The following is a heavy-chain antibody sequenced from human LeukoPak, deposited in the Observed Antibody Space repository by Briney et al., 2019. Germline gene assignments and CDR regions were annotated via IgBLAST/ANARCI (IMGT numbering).Heavy chain of an antibody. Sequence: PSETLSLTCTVSGGSISSGSYYWSSIRQPAGKGLEWIGRIYTSGSTNYIPSLKSRVTISVDTSKNEFSLKLSSVTAADTAVYYCASKYSYVGGYFDYWGQGTLVTVSS. CDR2: IYTSGST. J-gene: IGHJ4*02. V-gene: IGHV4-61*02. CDR1: GGSISSGSYY. D-gene: IGHD5-18*01. CDR3: ASKYSYVGGYFDY.